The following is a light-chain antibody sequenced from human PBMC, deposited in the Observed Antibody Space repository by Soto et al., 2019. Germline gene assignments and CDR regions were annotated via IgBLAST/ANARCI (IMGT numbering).Light chain of an antibody. CDR2: NNN. J-gene: IGLJ3*02. V-gene: IGLV1-44*01. CDR3: AAWDASMNVRV. CDR1: SSNIGSHT. Sequence: QSALAQPPSASGTPGQRVTISCAGSSSNIGSHTVNWYQQLPGTAPKLLIYNNNQRPSGVPDRFSGSKSGTSASLAISGLQSEDEADYYCAAWDASMNVRVFGGGTKVTVL.